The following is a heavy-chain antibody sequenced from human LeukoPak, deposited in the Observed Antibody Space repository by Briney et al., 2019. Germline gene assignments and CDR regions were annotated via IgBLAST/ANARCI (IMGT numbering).Heavy chain of an antibody. CDR1: GYTFTTYD. CDR3: ARVAGPIDY. D-gene: IGHD2-15*01. CDR2: MNPNSGNT. Sequence: ASEKVSCKASGYTFTTYDINWVRQATGQGLEWMGWMNPNSGNTGYAHKFQGRVTMTRNTAISTAYMELSSLRSDDTAVYFCARVAGPIDYWGQGTLVTVSS. V-gene: IGHV1-8*01. J-gene: IGHJ4*02.